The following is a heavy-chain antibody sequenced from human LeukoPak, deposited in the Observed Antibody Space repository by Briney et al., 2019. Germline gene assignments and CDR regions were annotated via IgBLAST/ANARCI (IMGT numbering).Heavy chain of an antibody. CDR1: GYTFTSYD. J-gene: IGHJ4*02. CDR2: MNPNSGNT. Sequence: GASVKVSCKASGYTFTSYDINWVRQATGQGLEWMGWMNPNSGNTGYAQKFQGRVTMTRNTSISTAYMELSSLRSEDTAMYYCARKHSMVRGVIIAFGYWGQGTLVTVSS. D-gene: IGHD3-10*01. CDR3: ARKHSMVRGVIIAFGY. V-gene: IGHV1-8*01.